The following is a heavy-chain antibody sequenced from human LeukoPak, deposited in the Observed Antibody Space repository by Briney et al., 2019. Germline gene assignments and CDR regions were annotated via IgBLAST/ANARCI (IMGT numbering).Heavy chain of an antibody. Sequence: SETLSLTCAVYGGSFSGYYWSWIRQPPGKGLEWIGEINHSGSTNYNPSLKSRVTISVDTYKSQLSLKLSSVTAADTAVYYCARGGWLRYYYFDYWGQGTLVTVYS. CDR2: INHSGST. CDR1: GGSFSGYY. D-gene: IGHD5-12*01. J-gene: IGHJ4*02. CDR3: ARGGWLRYYYFDY. V-gene: IGHV4-34*01.